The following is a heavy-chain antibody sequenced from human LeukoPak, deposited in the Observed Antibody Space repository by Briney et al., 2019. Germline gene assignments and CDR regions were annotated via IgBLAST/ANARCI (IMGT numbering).Heavy chain of an antibody. CDR3: AKLVGRGSGYFSFVDY. D-gene: IGHD5-12*01. CDR2: ISWNSGSI. V-gene: IGHV3-9*01. Sequence: GRSLRLSCAASGFTFGDYAMHWVRQAPGKGLEWVSGISWNSGSIGYADSVKGRFTISRDNAKNSLYLQMNSLRAEDTALYYCAKLVGRGSGYFSFVDYWGQGTLVTVSS. J-gene: IGHJ4*02. CDR1: GFTFGDYA.